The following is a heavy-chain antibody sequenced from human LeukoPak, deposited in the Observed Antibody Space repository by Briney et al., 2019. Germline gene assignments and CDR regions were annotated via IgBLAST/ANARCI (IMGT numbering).Heavy chain of an antibody. J-gene: IGHJ4*02. V-gene: IGHV3-23*01. Sequence: PGGSLRLPCAASGFTFSSYAMTWDRQGPGKGLEWVSSIRGDSRYTYYANSVKGRFIISRDNSKNTLNLRLNSLKAEDTAVYFCAKEYCSNGVCYVGFDSWGQGTLVTVSS. CDR2: IRGDSRYT. CDR3: AKEYCSNGVCYVGFDS. D-gene: IGHD2-8*01. CDR1: GFTFSSYA.